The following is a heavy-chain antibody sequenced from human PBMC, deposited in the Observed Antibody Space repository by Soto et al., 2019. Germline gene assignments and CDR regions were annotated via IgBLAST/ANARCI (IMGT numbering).Heavy chain of an antibody. V-gene: IGHV4-39*01. CDR2: IYYSGST. CDR1: GGSISSSDYY. J-gene: IGHJ6*03. CDR3: ARHSASSWSYYYYMDV. Sequence: SETLSLTCTVSGGSISSSDYYWGWIRQPPGKGLEWIGSIYYSGSTYYNPSLKSRVTISVDTSKNQFSLKQSSVIAADTAMYYCARHSASSWSYYYYMDVWGKGTTVTVSS. D-gene: IGHD3-3*01.